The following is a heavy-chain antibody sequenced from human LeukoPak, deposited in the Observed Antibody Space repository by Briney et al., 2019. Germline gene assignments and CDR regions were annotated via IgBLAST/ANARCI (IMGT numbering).Heavy chain of an antibody. CDR1: GYTFTGYY. J-gene: IGHJ4*02. Sequence: ASVKVSCKASGYTFTGYYMHWVRQAPGQGLEWVGLVNPNNGDTKYAQKFQGRVTMTGDTSVSTAYMELSRLRSDDTAVYYCARDSRVTNGDYWGQGTLVTVSS. V-gene: IGHV1-2*02. CDR2: VNPNNGDT. CDR3: ARDSRVTNGDY. D-gene: IGHD3-10*01.